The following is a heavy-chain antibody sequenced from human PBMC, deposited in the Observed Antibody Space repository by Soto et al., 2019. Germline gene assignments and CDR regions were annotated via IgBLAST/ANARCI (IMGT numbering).Heavy chain of an antibody. CDR3: ASRDPGTSVDY. CDR2: IYRTGST. Sequence: QVQLQESGPGLVKPSGTLSLTCAVSGGSFTSNNWWTWVRQPPGQGLEWIGEIYRTGSTNYNPSLNCRVTISLDKSENQFSLKVTSLTAADTAVYYCASRDPGTSVDYWGQGTLVTVSS. CDR1: GGSFTSNNW. J-gene: IGHJ4*02. D-gene: IGHD1-7*01. V-gene: IGHV4-4*02.